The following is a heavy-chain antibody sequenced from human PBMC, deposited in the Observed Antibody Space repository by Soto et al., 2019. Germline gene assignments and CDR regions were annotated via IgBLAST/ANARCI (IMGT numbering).Heavy chain of an antibody. D-gene: IGHD3-3*01. V-gene: IGHV3-74*01. CDR1: GFTFSSYW. Sequence: PGGSLRLSCAASGFTFSSYWMHWVRQAPGKGLVWVSRINSDGSSTSYADSVKGRFTISRDNAKNTLYLQMNSLRAEDTAVYYCARVSNYTIFGVVPYYYYYYMDVWGKGTTVTVSS. CDR3: ARVSNYTIFGVVPYYYYYYMDV. CDR2: INSDGSST. J-gene: IGHJ6*03.